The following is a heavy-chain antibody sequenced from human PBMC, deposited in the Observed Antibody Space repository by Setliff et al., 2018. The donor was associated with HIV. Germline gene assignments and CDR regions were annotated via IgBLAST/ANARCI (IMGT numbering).Heavy chain of an antibody. CDR3: ARAPGTSMIVLVTHVAFDI. D-gene: IGHD3-22*01. Sequence: SETLSLTCSVSGVSVSSGSYYWSWIRQPAGKGLEWIGHIDTSGSTNYNPSVKSRVTISLDASKNRVSLNLTSVTAADTAVYYCARAPGTSMIVLVTHVAFDIWGQGTMVTVS. V-gene: IGHV4-61*09. CDR1: GVSVSSGSYY. J-gene: IGHJ3*02. CDR2: IDTSGST.